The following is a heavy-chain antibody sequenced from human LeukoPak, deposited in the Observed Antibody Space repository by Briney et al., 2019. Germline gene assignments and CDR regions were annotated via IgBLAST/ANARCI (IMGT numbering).Heavy chain of an antibody. Sequence: PGGSLRLSCAASGFTFSSYEMNWVRQAPGKGLEWVSYISSSGSTIYYADSVKGRFTISRDNAKNSLYLQMNSLRAEDTAVYYCARGYYDSSGYYQAPFDYWGQGTLVTVSS. V-gene: IGHV3-48*03. D-gene: IGHD3-22*01. CDR1: GFTFSSYE. CDR3: ARGYYDSSGYYQAPFDY. CDR2: ISSSGSTI. J-gene: IGHJ4*02.